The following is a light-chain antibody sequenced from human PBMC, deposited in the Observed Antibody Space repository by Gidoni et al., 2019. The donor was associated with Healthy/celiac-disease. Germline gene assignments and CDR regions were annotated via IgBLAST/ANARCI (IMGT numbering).Light chain of an antibody. CDR2: DAS. J-gene: IGKJ3*01. V-gene: IGKV3-11*01. CDR3: QQRSNWPLT. Sequence: DIVLTQYPPTLSLSPGERATLSSRASQSVSSYLARYQQKPGQAPRLLIYDASNRAPGIPARFSGSGSGTDFTLTSSSLEPEDFAVYYCQQRSNWPLTFXPXTKVDIK. CDR1: QSVSSY.